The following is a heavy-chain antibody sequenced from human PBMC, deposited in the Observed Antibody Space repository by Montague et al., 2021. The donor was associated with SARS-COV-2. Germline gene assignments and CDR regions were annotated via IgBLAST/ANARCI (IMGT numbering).Heavy chain of an antibody. CDR1: GDSISSGDYS. CDR2: IYHSGSA. CDR3: ATGTRIYGLDF. Sequence: TLSLTCAVSGDSISSGDYSWCWSRQSPGKGLEWIGNIYHSGSAYYXPSLKGRVTISIDTSNNQFSLNLRSVTAADTDLYYCATGTRIYGLDFWGQGTPVTVSS. J-gene: IGHJ5*01. D-gene: IGHD2/OR15-2a*01. V-gene: IGHV4-30-2*06.